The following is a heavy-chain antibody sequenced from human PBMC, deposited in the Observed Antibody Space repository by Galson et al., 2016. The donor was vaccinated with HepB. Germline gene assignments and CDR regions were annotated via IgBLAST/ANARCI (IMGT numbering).Heavy chain of an antibody. CDR2: IYYSGST. CDR3: ARRFRYTYGPPYGMDV. D-gene: IGHD5-18*01. V-gene: IGHV4-39*01. Sequence: LSLTCTVSGGSISSSSYYWGWIRQPPGKGLEWIGSIYYSGSTYYNPSLQSRVTISVDTSKNQFSLKMISVTAADTAVYYCARRFRYTYGPPYGMDVWGQGTTVTVSS. J-gene: IGHJ6*02. CDR1: GGSISSSSYY.